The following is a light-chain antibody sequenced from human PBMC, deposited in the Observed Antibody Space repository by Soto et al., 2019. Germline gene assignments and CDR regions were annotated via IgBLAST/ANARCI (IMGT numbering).Light chain of an antibody. J-gene: IGKJ1*01. Sequence: DIQMTQSPSTLSASLGHRVTITCRASQTISSWLAWYQQKPGKAPKLLIYEASSLESGVPSRFSGSGSGTEFTLTISSLQPDDFATYYCQQYNSYSTWTFGQGTKV. CDR1: QTISSW. CDR2: EAS. CDR3: QQYNSYSTWT. V-gene: IGKV1-5*01.